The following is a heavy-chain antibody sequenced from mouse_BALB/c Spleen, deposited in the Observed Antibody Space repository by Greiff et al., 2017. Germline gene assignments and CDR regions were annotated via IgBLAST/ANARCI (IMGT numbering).Heavy chain of an antibody. J-gene: IGHJ4*01. CDR1: GYSITSDYA. CDR2: ISYSGST. D-gene: IGHD2-1*01. CDR3: ARGDYGNYGNYAMDY. V-gene: IGHV3-2*02. Sequence: EVQRVESGPGLVKPSQSLSLTCTVTGYSITSDYAWNWIRQFPGNKLEWMGYISYSGSTSYNPSLKSRISITRDTSKNQFFLQLNSVTTEDTATYYCARGDYGNYGNYAMDYWGQGTSVTVSS.